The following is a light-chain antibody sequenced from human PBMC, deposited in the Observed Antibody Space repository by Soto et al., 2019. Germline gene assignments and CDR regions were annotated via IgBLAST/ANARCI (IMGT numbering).Light chain of an antibody. CDR3: QQYNNWPLT. V-gene: IGKV3-15*01. CDR1: QSVNSN. CDR2: GAS. J-gene: IGKJ4*01. Sequence: EIAMTQSPATLSVSPGERATLSCRASQSVNSNLAWYQQKPCQAPRLLIYGASTRATGIPARFSGSGSGTEFTVTISSLQSADFAVYYCQQYNNWPLTFGGGTKVEIK.